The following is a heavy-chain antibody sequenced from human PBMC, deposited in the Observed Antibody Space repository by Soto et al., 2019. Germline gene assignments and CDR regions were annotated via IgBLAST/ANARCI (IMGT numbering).Heavy chain of an antibody. D-gene: IGHD3-22*01. V-gene: IGHV4-59*01. Sequence: SSETLSLTCTVSGGSISSYYWSWIRQPPGKGLEWIGYIYYSGSTNYNPSLKSRVTISVDTSKNQFSLKLSSVTAADTAVYYCARGVSSSGYYRDPYFDYWGQGTLVTVSS. CDR3: ARGVSSSGYYRDPYFDY. CDR1: GGSISSYY. J-gene: IGHJ4*02. CDR2: IYYSGST.